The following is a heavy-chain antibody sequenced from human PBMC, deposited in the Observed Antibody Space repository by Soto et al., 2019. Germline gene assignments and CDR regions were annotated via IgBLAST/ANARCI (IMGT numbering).Heavy chain of an antibody. D-gene: IGHD3-10*01. J-gene: IGHJ6*02. Sequence: GGSLRLSCAASGFTFSSYAMSWVRQAPGKGLEWVSAISGSGGSTYYADSVKGRFTISRDNSKNTLYLQMNSLRAEDTAVYYCATGDPSNYYYYGMDVWGQGTTVTVSS. CDR3: ATGDPSNYYYYGMDV. CDR1: GFTFSSYA. CDR2: ISGSGGST. V-gene: IGHV3-23*01.